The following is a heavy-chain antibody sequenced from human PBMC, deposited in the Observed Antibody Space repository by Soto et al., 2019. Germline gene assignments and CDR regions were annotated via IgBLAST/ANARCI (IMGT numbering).Heavy chain of an antibody. V-gene: IGHV3-33*01. CDR2: IWCDGSNK. CDR1: GVTISTYG. D-gene: IGHD5-18*01. J-gene: IGHJ4*02. Sequence: PWGSLRLSCAPSGVTISTYGMHWFRHAPSKGLGGVAVIWCDGSNKYYRDSMKGRFTNSRDQSKNTVSLQMNSLRAEDTAVDYCARSRAGYSYGCGADYLGEGTLVAVS. CDR3: ARSRAGYSYGCGADY.